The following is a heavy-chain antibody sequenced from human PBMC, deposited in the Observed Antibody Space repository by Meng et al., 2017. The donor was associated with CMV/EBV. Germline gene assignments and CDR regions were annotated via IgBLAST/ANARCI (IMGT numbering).Heavy chain of an antibody. CDR2: MNPNSGNT. CDR3: ARDPINCSSTSCSGGGPI. Sequence: ASVKVSCKASGYTFTSYDINWVRQATGQGLEWMGWMNPNSGNTGYAQKFQGRVTMTRNTSISTAYMELSSLRSEDTAVYYCARDPINCSSTSCSGGGPIWGQGTTVTVSS. CDR1: GYTFTSYD. J-gene: IGHJ6*02. V-gene: IGHV1-8*01. D-gene: IGHD2-2*01.